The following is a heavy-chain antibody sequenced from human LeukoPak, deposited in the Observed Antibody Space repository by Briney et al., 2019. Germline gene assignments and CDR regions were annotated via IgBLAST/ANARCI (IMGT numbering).Heavy chain of an antibody. CDR3: ARDRWDDDSRFDYYYGMGV. CDR2: ISYEGSNK. V-gene: IGHV3-30*04. Sequence: GGSLRLSCAASGFTFISYAMHRVRKAPGKGLEWVAIISYEGSNKYYADSVKGRFTISRDNSKNTLYLQMNSLRAEDTAVYYCARDRWDDDSRFDYYYGMGVWGQGTTVTVSS. J-gene: IGHJ6*02. D-gene: IGHD3-22*01. CDR1: GFTFISYA.